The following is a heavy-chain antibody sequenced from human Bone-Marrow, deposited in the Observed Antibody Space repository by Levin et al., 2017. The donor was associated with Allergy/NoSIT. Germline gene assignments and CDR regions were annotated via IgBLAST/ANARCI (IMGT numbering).Heavy chain of an antibody. V-gene: IGHV4-31*03. J-gene: IGHJ3*02. CDR3: ATVLPTAPNDAFNI. CDR1: GGSINSDDFY. Sequence: PSETLSLTCSVSGGSINSDDFYWSWVRQHPGTGLEWIGYIYYSGSTYYNPSLKSRVIISVDTSKNQLSLKLNSVTAADTAVYFCATVLPTAPNDAFNIWGQGTMVTVSS. D-gene: IGHD1-1*01. CDR2: IYYSGST.